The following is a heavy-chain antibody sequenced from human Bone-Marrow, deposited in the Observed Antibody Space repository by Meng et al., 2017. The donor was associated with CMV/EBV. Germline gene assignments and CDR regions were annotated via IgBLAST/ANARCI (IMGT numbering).Heavy chain of an antibody. CDR2: ISAYNGNT. CDR1: GYTFTSYG. V-gene: IGHV1-18*01. D-gene: IGHD3-3*01. CDR3: AREELGVVTELFDY. Sequence: ASVKVSCKASGYTFTSYGISWVRQAPGQGLEWMGWISAYNGNTNYAQKLQGRVTMTTDTSTSTAYMELRSLRSDDTAAYYCAREELGVVTELFDYWGQGTLVTVSS. J-gene: IGHJ4*02.